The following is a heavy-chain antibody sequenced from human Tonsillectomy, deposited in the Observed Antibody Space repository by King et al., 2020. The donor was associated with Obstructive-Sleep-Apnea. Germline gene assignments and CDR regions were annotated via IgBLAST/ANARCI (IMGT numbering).Heavy chain of an antibody. J-gene: IGHJ4*02. CDR1: GDSISSGTYY. V-gene: IGHV4-31*03. D-gene: IGHD1-26*01. CDR3: ARDSGGGATVGYLDY. Sequence: VQLQESGPGLVKPSQTLSLTCTVSGDSISSGTYYWSWIRQHPGMGLEWIGYIYYTGSTYYNPSLKSRVTMSVDTSKNQFSLKLSSVSVADTAVYYCARDSGGGATVGYLDYWGQGTLVTVSS. CDR2: IYYTGST.